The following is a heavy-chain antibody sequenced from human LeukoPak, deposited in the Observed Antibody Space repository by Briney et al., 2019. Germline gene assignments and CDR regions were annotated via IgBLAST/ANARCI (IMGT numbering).Heavy chain of an antibody. CDR3: ARDSDSSGLDFDY. D-gene: IGHD3-22*01. V-gene: IGHV4-59*01. J-gene: IGHJ4*02. CDR2: IYYSGST. CDR1: GGSISSYY. Sequence: PSETLSLTCTVSGGSISSYYWSWIRQPPGKGLEWIGYIYYSGSTSYNPSLKSRVTISVDTSKDQFSLKLSSVTAADTAVYYCARDSDSSGLDFDYWGQGTLVTV.